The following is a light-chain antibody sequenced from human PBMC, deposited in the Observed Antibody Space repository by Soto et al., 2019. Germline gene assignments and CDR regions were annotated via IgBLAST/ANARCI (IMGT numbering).Light chain of an antibody. Sequence: NFMLTQPHSVSESPGKTVIIACTRSSGSIASNYVQWYQQRPGSSPTTVIYEDNQRPSGVPDRFSGSIDSSSNSASLTISGKETEDDADYYCQSYDATNQVFGGGTKLTVL. CDR3: QSYDATNQV. CDR1: SGSIASNY. CDR2: EDN. V-gene: IGLV6-57*01. J-gene: IGLJ3*02.